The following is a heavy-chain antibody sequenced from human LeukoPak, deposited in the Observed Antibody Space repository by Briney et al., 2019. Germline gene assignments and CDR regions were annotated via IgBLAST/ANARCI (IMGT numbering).Heavy chain of an antibody. Sequence: GGSLRLSCAASGFTFSSYSMNWVRQAPGKGLEWVSYISSSSSTIYYADSVKGRFTISRDNAKNSLYLQMNSLRAEDTAIYYCARDLAWGAFDHWGQGTLVTVSS. CDR1: GFTFSSYS. CDR2: ISSSSSTI. V-gene: IGHV3-48*01. J-gene: IGHJ4*02. CDR3: ARDLAWGAFDH. D-gene: IGHD7-27*01.